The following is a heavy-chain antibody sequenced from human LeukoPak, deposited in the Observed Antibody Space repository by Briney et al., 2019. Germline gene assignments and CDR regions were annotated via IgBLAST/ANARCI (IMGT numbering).Heavy chain of an antibody. J-gene: IGHJ5*02. CDR2: INPNSGGT. CDR1: GYTFTGYY. V-gene: IGHV1-2*02. D-gene: IGHD3-10*01. CDR3: AREGERITMVRGVIRPTNWFDP. Sequence: ASVKVSCKASGYTFTGYYMHWVRQAPGQGLEWMGWINPNSGGTNYAQKFQGRVTMTRDTSISTAYMELSRLRSEDTAVYYCAREGERITMVRGVIRPTNWFDPWGQGTLVTVSS.